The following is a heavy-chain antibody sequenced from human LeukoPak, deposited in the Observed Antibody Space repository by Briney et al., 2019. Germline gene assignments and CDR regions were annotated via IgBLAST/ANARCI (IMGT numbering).Heavy chain of an antibody. Sequence: SQTMSLTSAVYGASFSGYYWSWIRQPPGKGLEWIGEINHSGSNNYNPSLKSRGTISVDTSKNQFSLKLSSVTAADTAVYYCARRRYYDSTGKRPFDAFDIWGQGTMVTVSS. CDR1: GASFSGYY. J-gene: IGHJ3*02. CDR3: ARRRYYDSTGKRPFDAFDI. V-gene: IGHV4-34*01. CDR2: INHSGSN. D-gene: IGHD3-22*01.